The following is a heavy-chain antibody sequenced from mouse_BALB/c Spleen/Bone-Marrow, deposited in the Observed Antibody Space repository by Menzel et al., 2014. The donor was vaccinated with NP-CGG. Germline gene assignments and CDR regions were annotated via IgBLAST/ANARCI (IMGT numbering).Heavy chain of an antibody. Sequence: EVNVVESGGGLVQPGGSLKLSCATSGFTFSDYYMYWVRQTPEKRLEWVAYISNGGGSTYYPDTVKGRFTISRDNAKNTLYLQMSRLKSDDTAMYYCAINSFYRGYAMDYWGQGTSVTVSS. D-gene: IGHD2-12*01. CDR2: ISNGGGST. V-gene: IGHV5-12*02. CDR1: GFTFSDYY. J-gene: IGHJ4*01. CDR3: AINSFYRGYAMDY.